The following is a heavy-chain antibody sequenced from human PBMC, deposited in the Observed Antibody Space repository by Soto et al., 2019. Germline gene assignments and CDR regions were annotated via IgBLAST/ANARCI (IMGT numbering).Heavy chain of an antibody. CDR2: TYYRSKWYN. J-gene: IGHJ6*02. Sequence: SQTLSLTCAISGDSVSSNSAAWNWIRQSPSRGLEWLGRTYYRSKWYNDYAVSVKSRITINPDTSKNQISLQLNSVTPEDTAVYYCARDSSSGWYYYYYGMDVWGQGTTVTVSS. CDR1: GDSVSSNSAA. V-gene: IGHV6-1*01. D-gene: IGHD6-19*01. CDR3: ARDSSSGWYYYYYGMDV.